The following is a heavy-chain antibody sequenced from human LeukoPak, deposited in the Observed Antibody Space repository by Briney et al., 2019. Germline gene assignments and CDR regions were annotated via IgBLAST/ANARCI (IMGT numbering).Heavy chain of an antibody. Sequence: GGSLRLSCAASGFTFSSYGMHWVRQAPGKGLEWVAFIRYDGSNKYYADSVKGRFTISRDNSKNTLYLQMNSLRAEDTAVFYCAKASGQAGYCSSTSCHYTFDYWGQGTLVTVSS. V-gene: IGHV3-30*02. CDR1: GFTFSSYG. CDR3: AKASGQAGYCSSTSCHYTFDY. CDR2: IRYDGSNK. D-gene: IGHD2-2*01. J-gene: IGHJ4*02.